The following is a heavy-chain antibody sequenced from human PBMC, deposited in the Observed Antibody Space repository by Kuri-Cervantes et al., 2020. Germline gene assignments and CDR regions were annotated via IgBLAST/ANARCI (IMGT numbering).Heavy chain of an antibody. D-gene: IGHD5-12*01. CDR3: ARRGELGYDYGIDY. V-gene: IGHV5-51*01. J-gene: IGHJ4*02. CDR1: GYIFTNFW. Sequence: KVSCKGSGYIFTNFWIGWVRQLPGKGLEWMGIIYPGDSDARYSPSFQGQVTFSADKSISTAYLQWSSLKASDTAMYYCARRGELGYDYGIDYWGQGTLVTVSS. CDR2: IYPGDSDA.